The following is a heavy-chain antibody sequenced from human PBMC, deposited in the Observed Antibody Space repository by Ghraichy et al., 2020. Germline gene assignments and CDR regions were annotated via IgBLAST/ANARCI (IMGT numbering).Heavy chain of an antibody. J-gene: IGHJ4*02. CDR1: GFTFSSYD. V-gene: IGHV3-23*01. CDR3: VRDYKAIPLGTGESFFDY. Sequence: GGSLRLSCAASGFTFSSYDMSWVRQAPGKGLEWVSGIIETGTSTYYADSVKGRFTISRDNSRSTLYLQMNSLTAEDTAVYYCVRDYKAIPLGTGESFFDYWGQGTLVSVSS. CDR2: IIETGTST. D-gene: IGHD7-27*01.